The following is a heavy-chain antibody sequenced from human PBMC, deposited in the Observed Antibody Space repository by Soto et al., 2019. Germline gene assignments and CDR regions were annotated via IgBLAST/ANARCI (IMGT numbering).Heavy chain of an antibody. J-gene: IGHJ4*02. CDR3: ARGGSYVSVYFDY. D-gene: IGHD1-26*01. Sequence: PSETLSLTCTVSGGSISSSGCYWGWIRQPPGKGLEWIGSIYYSGSTYYNPSLKSRVTISVDTSKNQFSLKLSSVTAADTAVYYCARGGSYVSVYFDYWGQGTLLTVSS. CDR1: GGSISSSGCY. V-gene: IGHV4-39*07. CDR2: IYYSGST.